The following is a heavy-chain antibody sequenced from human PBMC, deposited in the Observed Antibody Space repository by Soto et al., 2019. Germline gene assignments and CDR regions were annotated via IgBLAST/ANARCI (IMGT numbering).Heavy chain of an antibody. D-gene: IGHD2-2*01. CDR3: AGRCDSTSCLAHFDY. Sequence: QVQLVQSGVEGKKPGSSVKVSCKASGGTFNNYVINWVRQAPGQGLEWMGGIIPIFGTANYAQKFQGRVTITADKSTSTAYMELNSLRSEDTAVYYCAGRCDSTSCLAHFDYWGQGTLVTVSS. J-gene: IGHJ4*02. CDR2: IIPIFGTA. V-gene: IGHV1-69*06. CDR1: GGTFNNYV.